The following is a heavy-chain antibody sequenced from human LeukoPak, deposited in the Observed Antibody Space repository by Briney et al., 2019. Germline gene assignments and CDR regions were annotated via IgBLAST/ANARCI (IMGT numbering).Heavy chain of an antibody. CDR2: ISLTANA. D-gene: IGHD6-13*01. Sequence: PSETLSLTCAVHGGSLSGYYWTWIRQSPAKGLEWIGQISLTANANYNPSLRSRLTFLVDTSKNQFSLKVTSVTAADTAVYYCARKEGGQLANTRRWFDPWGQGALVTVSS. CDR1: GGSLSGYY. CDR3: ARKEGGQLANTRRWFDP. V-gene: IGHV4-34*01. J-gene: IGHJ5*02.